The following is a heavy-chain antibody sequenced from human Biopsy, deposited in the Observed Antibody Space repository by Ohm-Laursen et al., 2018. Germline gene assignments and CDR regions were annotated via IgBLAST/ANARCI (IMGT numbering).Heavy chain of an antibody. CDR2: IFYRGST. CDR1: GGSISNNNYY. V-gene: IGHV4-39*01. D-gene: IGHD3-22*01. J-gene: IGHJ5*02. CDR3: ARDYDTSGYYYVS. Sequence: SETLSLTCPVSGGSISNNNYYWGWTRQPPGKGLEWIGSIFYRGSTHYKPSLKSRVNISVDTSKNQFSLKLNSVTAADTAVYYCARDYDTSGYYYVSWGQGTLVTVSS.